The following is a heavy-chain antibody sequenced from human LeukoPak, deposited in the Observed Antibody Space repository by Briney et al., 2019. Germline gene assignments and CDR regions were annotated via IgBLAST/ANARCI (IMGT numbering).Heavy chain of an antibody. CDR3: ARVQPWGYTYGIAYAFDI. J-gene: IGHJ3*02. D-gene: IGHD5-18*01. Sequence: SETLSLTCTVSGGSISSYYWSWIRQPPGKGLEWIGYIYYSGSTNNNPSIKSRVTISVDTSKNQFSLKLSSVTAADTAVYYCARVQPWGYTYGIAYAFDIWGQETMVTVSS. CDR1: GGSISSYY. CDR2: IYYSGST. V-gene: IGHV4-59*08.